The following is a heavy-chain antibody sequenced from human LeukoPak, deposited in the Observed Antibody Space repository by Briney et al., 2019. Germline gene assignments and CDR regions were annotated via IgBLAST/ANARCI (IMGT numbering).Heavy chain of an antibody. J-gene: IGHJ4*02. V-gene: IGHV3-30*04. CDR3: ARVWELRFVY. D-gene: IGHD1-26*01. Sequence: GGTLRLSRAASGFTFSSYAMHWVRQAPGKGLEWVAVISYDGSNKYYADSVKGRFTISRDNPKNTLYLQMNSLRAEDTAVYYCARVWELRFVYWGQGTLVTVSS. CDR2: ISYDGSNK. CDR1: GFTFSSYA.